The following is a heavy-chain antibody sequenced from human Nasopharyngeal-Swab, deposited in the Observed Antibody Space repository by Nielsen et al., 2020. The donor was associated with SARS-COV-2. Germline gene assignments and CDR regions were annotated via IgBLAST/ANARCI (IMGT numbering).Heavy chain of an antibody. V-gene: IGHV3-7*01. J-gene: IGHJ6*02. D-gene: IGHD3-16*01. Sequence: GESLKISCAVSGFTFSTFWMTWVRQAPGKGLEWVANIKEDGSQKYYLDSVKGRFTISRDNAKNSLYLQMNSLRAEDTAVYYCARDHRTPGGDYYYYGMDVWGQGTTVTVSS. CDR2: IKEDGSQK. CDR3: ARDHRTPGGDYYYYGMDV. CDR1: GFTFSTFW.